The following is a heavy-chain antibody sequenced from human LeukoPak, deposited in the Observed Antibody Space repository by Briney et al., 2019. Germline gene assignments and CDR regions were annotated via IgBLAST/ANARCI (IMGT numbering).Heavy chain of an antibody. CDR2: INHSGST. Sequence: SETLSLTCAVYGGSFSGYYWSWIRQPPGKGLEWIGEINHSGSTNYNPSLKSRVTISVDTSKNQFSLKLNSVTAADTAVYYCVRGQWEIRFDPWGQETLVTVSS. J-gene: IGHJ5*02. V-gene: IGHV4-34*01. CDR3: VRGQWEIRFDP. CDR1: GGSFSGYY. D-gene: IGHD1-26*01.